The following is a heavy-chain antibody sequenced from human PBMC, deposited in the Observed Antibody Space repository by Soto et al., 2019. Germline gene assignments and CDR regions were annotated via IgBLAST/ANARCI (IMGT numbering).Heavy chain of an antibody. J-gene: IGHJ4*02. CDR2: INHSGST. V-gene: IGHV4-34*01. CDR1: GGSFSGYY. CDR3: ARGSHYLDY. Sequence: SETLSLTCAVYGGSFSGYYWSWIRQPPGKGLEWIGEINHSGSTNYNPSLKSRVTISVDTSKKQFSLKLSSVTAADTAVYYCARGSHYLDYWGQGTLVTVSS.